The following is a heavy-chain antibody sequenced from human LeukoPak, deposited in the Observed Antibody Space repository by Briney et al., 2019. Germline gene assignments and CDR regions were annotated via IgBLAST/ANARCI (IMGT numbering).Heavy chain of an antibody. CDR2: ISGSGGST. J-gene: IGHJ4*02. Sequence: GGSLRLSCAASGFTFSSYAMSWVRQAPGKGLEWVSAISGSGGSTYYADSVKGRFTISRDNSKNTLYLQMNSLRAEDTAVYYCAKVYYDSSGYYIDYWGQGTLVTVSS. CDR1: GFTFSSYA. CDR3: AKVYYDSSGYYIDY. D-gene: IGHD3-22*01. V-gene: IGHV3-23*01.